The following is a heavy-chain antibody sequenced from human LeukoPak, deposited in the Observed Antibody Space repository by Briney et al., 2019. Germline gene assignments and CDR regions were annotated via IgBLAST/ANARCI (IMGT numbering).Heavy chain of an antibody. Sequence: ASVKVSCNASGYTFTSYGISWVRQAPGQGLEWMGWISAYNGNTNYAQKLQGRVTMTTDTSTSTAYMELRSLRSDDTAVYYCARDQWTIAVAGTFDYWGQGTLVTVSS. D-gene: IGHD6-19*01. CDR3: ARDQWTIAVAGTFDY. CDR1: GYTFTSYG. CDR2: ISAYNGNT. J-gene: IGHJ4*02. V-gene: IGHV1-18*01.